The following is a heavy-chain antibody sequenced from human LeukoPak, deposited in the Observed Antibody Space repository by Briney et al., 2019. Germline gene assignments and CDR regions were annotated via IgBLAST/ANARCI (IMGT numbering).Heavy chain of an antibody. D-gene: IGHD3-10*01. CDR1: GFTLNGYW. V-gene: IGHV3-74*01. CDR3: ARVATGSYDWFDP. Sequence: GGSLRLSCAAPGFTLNGYWMHWVRQAPGKGLVWVSRINSDGSTTSYADSVKGRFTISRDKSKNTLYLQMNSLRAEDTAVYFCARVATGSYDWFDPWGQGTLVTVSS. CDR2: INSDGSTT. J-gene: IGHJ5*02.